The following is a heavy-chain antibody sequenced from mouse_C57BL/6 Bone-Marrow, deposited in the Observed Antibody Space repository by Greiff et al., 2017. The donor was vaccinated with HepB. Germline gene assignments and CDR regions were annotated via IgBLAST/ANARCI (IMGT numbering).Heavy chain of an antibody. V-gene: IGHV5-17*01. CDR3: ARERVITTVVAPYYYAMDY. J-gene: IGHJ4*01. CDR1: GFTFSDYG. Sequence: VQLKESGGGLVKPGGSLKLSCAASGFTFSDYGMHWVRQAPEKGLEWVAYISSGSSTIYYADTVKGRYTISRDNAKNTLYLQMTSLKSEDTAMYYCARERVITTVVAPYYYAMDYWGQGTSVTVSS. D-gene: IGHD1-1*01. CDR2: ISSGSSTI.